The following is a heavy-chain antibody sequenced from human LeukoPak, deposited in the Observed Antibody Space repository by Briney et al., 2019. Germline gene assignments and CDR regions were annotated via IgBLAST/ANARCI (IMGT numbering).Heavy chain of an antibody. CDR3: ATRTRWESIAAAYDAFDI. CDR2: MNPNSGNT. CDR1: GYTFTSYD. Sequence: ASVKVSCKASGYTFTSYDINWVRQATGQGLEWTGWMNPNSGNTGYAQKFQGRVTITRNTSISTAYMELSSLRSEDTAVYYCATRTRWESIAAAYDAFDIWGQGTMVTVSS. J-gene: IGHJ3*02. V-gene: IGHV1-8*03. D-gene: IGHD6-13*01.